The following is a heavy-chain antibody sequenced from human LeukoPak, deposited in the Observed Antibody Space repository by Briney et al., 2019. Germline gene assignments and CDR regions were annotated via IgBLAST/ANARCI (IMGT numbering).Heavy chain of an antibody. D-gene: IGHD3-22*01. V-gene: IGHV4-4*07. CDR1: GGSMYSNY. J-gene: IGHJ6*03. CDR3: ARMRPYDSTGYSPGHYMDV. CDR2: FYVGVGP. Sequence: PSETLSLTCSVSGGSMYSNYWSWIRQTAGKGLEWIGRFYVGVGPNYNPSFKSRVTMSVDTSKNQLVLKLSAVTAADTAVYYCARMRPYDSTGYSPGHYMDVWGKGTTVTVCS.